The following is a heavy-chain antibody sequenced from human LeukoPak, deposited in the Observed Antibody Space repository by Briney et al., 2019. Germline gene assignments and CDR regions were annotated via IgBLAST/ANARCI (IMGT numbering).Heavy chain of an antibody. CDR3: ARELGGDYVQGAFDI. CDR2: IRYDGSNK. Sequence: PGRSLRLSCAASGFTFSSYGMHWVRQAPGKGLEWVAFIRYDGSNKYYADSVKGRFTISRDNSKNTLYLQMNSLRAEDTAVYYCARELGGDYVQGAFDIWGQGTMVTVSS. V-gene: IGHV3-30*02. CDR1: GFTFSSYG. J-gene: IGHJ3*02. D-gene: IGHD4-17*01.